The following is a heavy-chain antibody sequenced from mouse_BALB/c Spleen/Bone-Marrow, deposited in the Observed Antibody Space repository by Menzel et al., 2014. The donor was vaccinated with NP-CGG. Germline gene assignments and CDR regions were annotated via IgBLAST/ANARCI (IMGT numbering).Heavy chain of an antibody. V-gene: IGHV1-80*01. Sequence: VQGVESGAELVRPGSSVKISCKASGYAFSVYLMNWVKQRPGQGLEWIGQICPGDGDTNYNGKFKGRATLTADKSSNTAYMQLSSLTSEDSAVYFCARGGISVDYWGQGTTLTVSS. CDR3: ARGGISVDY. J-gene: IGHJ2*01. CDR1: GYAFSVYL. CDR2: ICPGDGDT.